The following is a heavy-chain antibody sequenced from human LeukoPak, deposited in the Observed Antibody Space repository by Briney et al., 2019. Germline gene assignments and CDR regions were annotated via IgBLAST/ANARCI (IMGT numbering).Heavy chain of an antibody. CDR2: IYSGGST. Sequence: PGGSLRLSCAASGFTVSSTYMSWVRQAPGKGLEWVSVIYSGGSTYYADSVKGRFTISRDNSKNKLYFQMNSLRAEDTVVYYCVVPAATPSGYYYGMDVWGKGTTVTVSS. D-gene: IGHD2-2*01. CDR1: GFTVSSTY. CDR3: VVPAATPSGYYYGMDV. J-gene: IGHJ6*04. V-gene: IGHV3-53*01.